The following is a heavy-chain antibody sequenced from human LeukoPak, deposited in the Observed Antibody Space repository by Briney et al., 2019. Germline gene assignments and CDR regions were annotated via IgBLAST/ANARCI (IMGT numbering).Heavy chain of an antibody. CDR3: ARGSLMDTYGDSGPDY. D-gene: IGHD4-17*01. Sequence: PSETLSLTCTVSGGSISGYYCSWSRQPPGKGLEWIGYIYYSGSTNYNPSLKSRVTISVDTSKNQFSLKLRSVTAADTAVYYCARGSLMDTYGDSGPDYWGQGTLVTVSS. CDR2: IYYSGST. J-gene: IGHJ4*02. V-gene: IGHV4-59*01. CDR1: GGSISGYY.